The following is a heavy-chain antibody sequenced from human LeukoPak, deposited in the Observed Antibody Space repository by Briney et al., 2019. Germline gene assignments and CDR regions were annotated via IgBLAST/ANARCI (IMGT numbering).Heavy chain of an antibody. CDR3: ARLNYYYGMDV. CDR2: IYYSGST. Sequence: KPSETLSLTCAVSGGSITSSSYHWGWIRQPPGKGLEWIGSIYYSGSTYYNPSLKSRVTVSVDTSKNQFSLKLSSVTAADTAVYYCARLNYYYGMDVWGQGTTVTVSS. J-gene: IGHJ6*02. V-gene: IGHV4-39*01. CDR1: GGSITSSSYH.